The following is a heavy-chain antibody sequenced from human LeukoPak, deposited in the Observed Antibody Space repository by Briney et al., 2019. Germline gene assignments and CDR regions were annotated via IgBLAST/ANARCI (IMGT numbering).Heavy chain of an antibody. Sequence: GGYLRLSCAAAGLTFSSYAMSWVRQATGKGLKYVSAISSNGVGTYYANSVKGRFTISRDNSKNTLYLQMGSLRAEDMAVYYCARDSSITIFGVAYSYMDVWGKGTTVTVSS. CDR2: ISSNGVGT. D-gene: IGHD3-3*01. J-gene: IGHJ6*03. CDR1: GLTFSSYA. V-gene: IGHV3-64*01. CDR3: ARDSSITIFGVAYSYMDV.